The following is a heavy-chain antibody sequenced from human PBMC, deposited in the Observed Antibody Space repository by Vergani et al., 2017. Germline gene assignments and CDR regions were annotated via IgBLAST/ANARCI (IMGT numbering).Heavy chain of an antibody. J-gene: IGHJ4*02. Sequence: QVQLQESGPGLVKPAETLSLSCTVSAISLQSHYWAWLRQSPGKGLEYIGCIYHSGSTIYHPSLKSRVTMSVDMSKNQFSLKLKSVTSADTAVYYCATVGTQWVVNGFFDHWGQGILVTVSS. D-gene: IGHD6-19*01. CDR1: AISLQSHY. CDR3: ATVGTQWVVNGFFDH. V-gene: IGHV4-59*11. CDR2: IYHSGST.